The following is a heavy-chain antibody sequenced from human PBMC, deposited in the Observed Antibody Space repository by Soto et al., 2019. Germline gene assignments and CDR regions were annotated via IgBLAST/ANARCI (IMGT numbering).Heavy chain of an antibody. J-gene: IGHJ5*02. CDR2: ISWNSGSI. V-gene: IGHV3-9*01. CDR1: GFTFDDYA. CDR3: AKGSPSGSWVYATTKESTNWFDP. Sequence: GGSLRLSCAASGFTFDDYAMHWVRQAPGKGLEWVSGISWNSGSIGYADSVKGRFTISRDNAKNSLYLQMNSLRAEDTALYYCAKGSPSGSWVYATTKESTNWFDPWGQGTLVTVSS. D-gene: IGHD2-8*01.